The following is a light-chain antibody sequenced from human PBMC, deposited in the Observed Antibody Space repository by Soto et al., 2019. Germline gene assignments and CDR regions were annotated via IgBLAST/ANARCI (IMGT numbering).Light chain of an antibody. CDR3: QHYNSYSEA. Sequence: TQSPGTLSLSPGDRATLSCRASQSLSVSYIAWYQQKPGKAPKLLIYKASTLKSGVPSRFSGSGSGTEFTLTISSLQPDDFATYYCQHYNSYSEAFGQGTKVELK. V-gene: IGKV1-5*03. CDR1: QSLSVS. CDR2: KAS. J-gene: IGKJ1*01.